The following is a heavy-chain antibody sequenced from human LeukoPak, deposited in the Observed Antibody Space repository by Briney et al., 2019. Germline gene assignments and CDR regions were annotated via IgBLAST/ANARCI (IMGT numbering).Heavy chain of an antibody. J-gene: IGHJ4*02. Sequence: SETLSLTCTVSGGTISSYYWSWIRQPPGRGLEWIGYIYYSGSTNYNPSLKSRVTISVDTSKNQFSLKLSSVTAADTAVYYCARDYGDFFDYWGQGTLVTVSS. CDR2: IYYSGST. V-gene: IGHV4-59*01. D-gene: IGHD4-17*01. CDR3: ARDYGDFFDY. CDR1: GGTISSYY.